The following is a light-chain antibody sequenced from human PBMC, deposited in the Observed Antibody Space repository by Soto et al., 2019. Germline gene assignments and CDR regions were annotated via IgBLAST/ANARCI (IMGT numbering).Light chain of an antibody. CDR1: QGVSSSY. J-gene: IGKJ1*01. V-gene: IGKV3-20*01. CDR3: QQYGNSPWT. Sequence: EIVLTQSPGTLSLSPGERATLSCRASQGVSSSYLAWYQQKPGQPPRLLIYGTSNRATGIPDRFSGSGSGTDFTLTISTLEPADFAFYFCQQYGNSPWTFGQGTKVDIK. CDR2: GTS.